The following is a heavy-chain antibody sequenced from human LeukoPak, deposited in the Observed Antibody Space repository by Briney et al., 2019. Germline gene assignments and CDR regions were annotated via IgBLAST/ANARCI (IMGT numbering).Heavy chain of an antibody. Sequence: ASVKVSCKASGSTFTDYYMHWVRQAPGQGLEWMGIINPSGGSTSYAQKFQGRVTMTRDMSTSTVYMELSSLRSEDTAVYYCASTYDSSGYYFDYWGQGTLVTVSS. D-gene: IGHD3-22*01. CDR3: ASTYDSSGYYFDY. J-gene: IGHJ4*02. CDR1: GSTFTDYY. CDR2: INPSGGST. V-gene: IGHV1-46*01.